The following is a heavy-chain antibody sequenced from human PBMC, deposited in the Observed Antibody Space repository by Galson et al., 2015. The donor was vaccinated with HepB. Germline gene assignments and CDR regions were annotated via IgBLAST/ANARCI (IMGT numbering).Heavy chain of an antibody. D-gene: IGHD3-10*01. CDR2: IKQDGSEK. CDR3: ARVQRGWGHAFDI. J-gene: IGHJ3*02. CDR1: GFTFSSYW. V-gene: IGHV3-7*03. Sequence: SLRLSCAASGFTFSSYWMSWVRQAPGKGLEWVANIKQDGSEKYYVDSVKGRFTISRDNAKNSLYLQMNSLRAEDTAVYYCARVQRGWGHAFDIWGQGTMVTVSS.